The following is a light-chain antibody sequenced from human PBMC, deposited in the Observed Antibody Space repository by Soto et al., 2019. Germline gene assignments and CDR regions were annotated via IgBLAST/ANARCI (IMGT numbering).Light chain of an antibody. CDR3: QQYNAWPRT. Sequence: EIVMTQSPATLSVSPGERATLSCRASLSVSRNLAWYQQKPGQAPRLLIFDASTRATGIPARFSGSGSGTEFTLTITSLKSEDFAVYVCQQYNAWPRTFGQGTKVEIK. V-gene: IGKV3-15*01. CDR2: DAS. CDR1: LSVSRN. J-gene: IGKJ1*01.